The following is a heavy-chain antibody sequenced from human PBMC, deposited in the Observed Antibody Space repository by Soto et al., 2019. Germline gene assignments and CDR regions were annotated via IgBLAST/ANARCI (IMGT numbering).Heavy chain of an antibody. D-gene: IGHD1-26*01. V-gene: IGHV1-46*01. CDR2: INPNGGST. Sequence: ASVQVSCKAPADTFTRYYLHWVRQAPGHGLEWMGIINPNGGSTRFAQTFQGRITMTTHTSTSTVYMELRSLRYGDTADYYCARSSGGVCGILIEGSNSLAPWGQGSLVTVYS. CDR3: ARSSGGVCGILIEGSNSLAP. CDR1: ADTFTRYY. J-gene: IGHJ5*02.